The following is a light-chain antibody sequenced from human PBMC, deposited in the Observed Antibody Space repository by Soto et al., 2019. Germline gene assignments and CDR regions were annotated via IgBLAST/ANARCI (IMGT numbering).Light chain of an antibody. CDR3: QQSDSTPRMYT. Sequence: DIQMTQSPSSLSASVGDRVTITCRASQSISSYLNWYQQKPGKAPKLLIYAASSLPSGVPSRFSGSGSGTDFTLTISSLQPEDFATYYCQQSDSTPRMYTFGQGTKLEIK. CDR1: QSISSY. V-gene: IGKV1-39*01. J-gene: IGKJ2*01. CDR2: AAS.